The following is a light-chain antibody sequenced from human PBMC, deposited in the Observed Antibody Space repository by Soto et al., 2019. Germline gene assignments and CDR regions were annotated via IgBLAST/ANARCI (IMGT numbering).Light chain of an antibody. CDR1: QSVSRY. V-gene: IGKV3-11*01. CDR2: DTS. CDR3: KQRFSWPPP. Sequence: EIGLTQSPATLSLSPGERATLSCRASQSVSRYLAWYQQKPGQAPRLLIHDTSTRATGVPDTFSGSGSGTEFTLTISSLEPEDFAMYYCKQRFSWPPPFGGGTHVEIK. J-gene: IGKJ4*01.